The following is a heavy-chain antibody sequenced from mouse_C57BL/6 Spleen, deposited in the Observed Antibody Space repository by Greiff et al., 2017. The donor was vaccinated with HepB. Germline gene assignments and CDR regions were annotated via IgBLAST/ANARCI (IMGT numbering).Heavy chain of an antibody. D-gene: IGHD2-1*01. CDR2: IYPGSGST. CDR3: ARGGAIYYGNYGGYFDY. J-gene: IGHJ2*01. Sequence: VQLKQPGAELVKPGASVKMSCKASGYTFTSYWITWVKQRPGQGLEWIGDIYPGSGSTNYNEKFKSKATLTVDTSSSTAYMQLSSLTSEDSAVYYCARGGAIYYGNYGGYFDYWGQGTTLTVSS. V-gene: IGHV1-55*01. CDR1: GYTFTSYW.